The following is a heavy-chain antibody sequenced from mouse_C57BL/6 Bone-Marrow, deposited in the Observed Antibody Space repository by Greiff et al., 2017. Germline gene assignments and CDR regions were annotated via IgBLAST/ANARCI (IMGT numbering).Heavy chain of an antibody. V-gene: IGHV1-55*01. CDR3: ARRGDGYAMEY. D-gene: IGHD3-3*01. Sequence: QVQLQQPGAELAKPGASVKLSCKASGYTFTSYWITWVKQRPGQGLEWIGDIYPGSGSTYYNEKFKSKATLTVDTSSSTAYMQLRSLTSEDSAVYYCARRGDGYAMEYGGQGTSVTGAS. J-gene: IGHJ4*01. CDR1: GYTFTSYW. CDR2: IYPGSGST.